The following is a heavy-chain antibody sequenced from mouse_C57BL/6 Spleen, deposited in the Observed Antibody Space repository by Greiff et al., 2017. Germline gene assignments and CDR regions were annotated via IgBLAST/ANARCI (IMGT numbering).Heavy chain of an antibody. CDR1: GYTFTSYW. D-gene: IGHD2-2*01. CDR3: ARGVYGYDGDYFDY. Sequence: QVQLQQSGAELVKPGASVKLSCKASGYTFTSYWMHWVKQRPGRGLEWIGRFDPNSGGTKYNEKFKSKATLPVDKPSSTAYMQLSSLPSEDAAVYYCARGVYGYDGDYFDYWGQGTTLTVSS. V-gene: IGHV1-72*01. J-gene: IGHJ2*01. CDR2: FDPNSGGT.